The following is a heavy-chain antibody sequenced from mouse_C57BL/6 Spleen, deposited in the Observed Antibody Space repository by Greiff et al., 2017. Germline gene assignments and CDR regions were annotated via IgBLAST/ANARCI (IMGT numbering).Heavy chain of an antibody. J-gene: IGHJ4*01. CDR1: GFSLTSYG. Sequence: VQLVESGPGLVQPSQSLSITCTVSGFSLTSYGVHWVRQSPGKGLEWLGVIWSGGSTDYTAAFISRLSISKDNSKSQVFFKMNSLQADDTAIYYCASPYGNYVDAMDYWGQGTSVTVSS. V-gene: IGHV2-2*01. CDR3: ASPYGNYVDAMDY. D-gene: IGHD2-1*01. CDR2: IWSGGST.